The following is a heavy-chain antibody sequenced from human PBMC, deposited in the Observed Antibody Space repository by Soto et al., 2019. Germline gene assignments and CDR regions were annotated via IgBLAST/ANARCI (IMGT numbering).Heavy chain of an antibody. V-gene: IGHV3-23*01. CDR1: GFTFSSYA. CDR2: ISGSGGST. D-gene: IGHD6-13*01. Sequence: EVQLLESGGGLVQPGGSLRLSCAASGFTFSSYAMSWVRQAPGKGLEWVSAISGSGGSTYYADSAKGRFTISRDNSKNTLYLQMNSLRAGDTAVYYCANDLEPGYSSSWYAHWGQGTLVTLSS. CDR3: ANDLEPGYSSSWYAH. J-gene: IGHJ5*02.